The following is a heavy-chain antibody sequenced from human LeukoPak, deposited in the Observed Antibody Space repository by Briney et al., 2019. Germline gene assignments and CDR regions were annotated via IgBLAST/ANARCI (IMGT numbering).Heavy chain of an antibody. CDR1: GGSISSSNW. D-gene: IGHD6-19*01. CDR2: IYYSGST. V-gene: IGHV4-4*02. J-gene: IGHJ2*01. CDR3: ARHYGSSGSRYWYFDL. Sequence: PSGTLSLTCAVSGGSISSSNWWSWVRQPPGKGLEWIGSIYYSGSTYYNPSLKSRVTISVDTSKNQFSLKLSSVTAADTAVYYCARHYGSSGSRYWYFDLWGRGTLVTVSS.